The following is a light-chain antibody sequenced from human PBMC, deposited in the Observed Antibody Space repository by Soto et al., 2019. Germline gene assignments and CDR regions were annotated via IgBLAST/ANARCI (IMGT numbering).Light chain of an antibody. Sequence: DIQMTQSPSSLSASVGDRVTTTCRASQGILTYLAWYQQKPGQVPELLIQAASTLQPGVPSRFSSSGSGTEFTLTITSLKPEDVATYYCQKYDSAPWQVGQGTKV. CDR2: AAS. V-gene: IGKV1-27*01. J-gene: IGKJ1*01. CDR3: QKYDSAPWQ. CDR1: QGILTY.